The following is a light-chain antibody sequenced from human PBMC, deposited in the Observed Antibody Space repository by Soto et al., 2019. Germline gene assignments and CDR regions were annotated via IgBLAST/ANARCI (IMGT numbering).Light chain of an antibody. CDR3: SSYTSSSTYV. J-gene: IGLJ1*01. Sequence: QSVLTQPASVSGSPGQSITISCTGTSSEVGAYNYVSWYQQHPGKAPKLMIHDVSNRPSGVFNRFSGSKSGNTASLTFSWLQAEDEADYYCSSYTSSSTYVFGTGTKVTVL. CDR1: SSEVGAYNY. CDR2: DVS. V-gene: IGLV2-14*01.